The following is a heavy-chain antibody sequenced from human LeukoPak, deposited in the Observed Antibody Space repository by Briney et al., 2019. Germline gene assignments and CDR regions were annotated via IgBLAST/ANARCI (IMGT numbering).Heavy chain of an antibody. Sequence: GGSLRLSCAASGFTFSSYWMSWVRQAPGKGLEWVANIKQDGSGKYYVDSVKGRFTISRDNAKNSLYLQMNSLRAEDTAVYYCAREPPIAAKDNGMDVWGQGTTVTVSS. CDR3: AREPPIAAKDNGMDV. CDR1: GFTFSSYW. D-gene: IGHD6-6*01. V-gene: IGHV3-7*01. CDR2: IKQDGSGK. J-gene: IGHJ6*02.